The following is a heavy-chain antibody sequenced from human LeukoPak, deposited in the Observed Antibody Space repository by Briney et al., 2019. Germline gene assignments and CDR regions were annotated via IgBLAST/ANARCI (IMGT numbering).Heavy chain of an antibody. V-gene: IGHV3-21*01. CDR1: GCTFDNYD. J-gene: IGHJ6*03. D-gene: IGHD1-26*01. CDR3: ARDPYSGNYGNYYYYYMDV. CDR2: ITSSGTYI. Sequence: GRSLRLSCATSGCTFDNYDVNWVRQAPGRQREWVSSITSSGTYIFYADSGKGRFTISRDHAKNSLYLQMNSLGPEDTAVYYCARDPYSGNYGNYYYYYMDVWGKGTTVTISS.